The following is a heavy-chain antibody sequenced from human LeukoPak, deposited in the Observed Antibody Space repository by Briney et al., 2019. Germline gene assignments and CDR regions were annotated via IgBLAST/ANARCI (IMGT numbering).Heavy chain of an antibody. CDR1: GGTFSTYA. CDR2: IVPIIGTT. V-gene: IGHV1-69*04. J-gene: IGHJ3*02. CDR3: ARRSLDGFDI. Sequence: SVKVSCKASGGTFSTYAINWVRQAPGQGLEWMGRIVPIIGTTNYSQKFQGRVTITADKSTSTAYMELSSLKSEDTAVYYCARRSLDGFDIWGQGTMVTVSS.